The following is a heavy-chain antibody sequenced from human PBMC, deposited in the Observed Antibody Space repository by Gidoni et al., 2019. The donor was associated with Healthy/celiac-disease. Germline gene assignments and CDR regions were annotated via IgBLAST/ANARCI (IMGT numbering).Heavy chain of an antibody. V-gene: IGHV2-26*01. Sequence: QATLKESGPVLAKPTETLTLTCTVLGFSLSNARMGVSWIRQPPGKALEWLAHIFSNDERSYSTSLKSRHTNSKDTAKCQVVLTMTDVDPVDTATYYCARILWYDGHFDYWGQGTLVTVSS. D-gene: IGHD1-1*01. CDR1: GFSLSNARMG. CDR2: IFSNDER. J-gene: IGHJ4*03. CDR3: ARILWYDGHFDY.